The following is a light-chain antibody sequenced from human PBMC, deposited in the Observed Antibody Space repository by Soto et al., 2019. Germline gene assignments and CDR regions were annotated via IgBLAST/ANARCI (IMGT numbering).Light chain of an antibody. CDR3: QQYNSYPRT. J-gene: IGKJ2*01. Sequence: DIQMTQSPSTLSASVGDRVTITCRASQSISTRLAWYQQKPGKAPNLLIYDVSSLESGVPSRLSGGGSGTEFTLTISSLQPDGFATYYCQQYNSYPRTFGQGTKLEIK. V-gene: IGKV1-5*01. CDR1: QSISTR. CDR2: DVS.